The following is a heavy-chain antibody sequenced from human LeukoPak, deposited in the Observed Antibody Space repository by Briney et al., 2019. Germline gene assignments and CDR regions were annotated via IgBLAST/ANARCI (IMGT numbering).Heavy chain of an antibody. CDR2: ISSSSSYI. Sequence: GGSLRLSCAASGFTFSSYSMNWVRQAPGKGLEWVSSISSSSSYIYYADSVKGRFTISRDNAKNSLYLQMNSLRAEDTAVYYCARESLFDLTPLGEIQDAFDIWGQGTMVTVSS. D-gene: IGHD4-23*01. CDR1: GFTFSSYS. J-gene: IGHJ3*02. V-gene: IGHV3-21*01. CDR3: ARESLFDLTPLGEIQDAFDI.